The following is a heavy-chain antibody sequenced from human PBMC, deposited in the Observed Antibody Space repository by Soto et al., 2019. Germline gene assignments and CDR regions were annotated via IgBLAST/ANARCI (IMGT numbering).Heavy chain of an antibody. Sequence: QVPLVESGGGVVQPGRSLRLSCAASGFTFSSYAMHWVRQAPGKGLEWVAVISYDGSNKYYADSVKGRFTISRDNSTNTLYLQMNSLRAEDTAVYYCARDMTGETDYWGQGTLVTVSS. J-gene: IGHJ4*02. D-gene: IGHD7-27*01. CDR3: ARDMTGETDY. V-gene: IGHV3-30-3*01. CDR2: ISYDGSNK. CDR1: GFTFSSYA.